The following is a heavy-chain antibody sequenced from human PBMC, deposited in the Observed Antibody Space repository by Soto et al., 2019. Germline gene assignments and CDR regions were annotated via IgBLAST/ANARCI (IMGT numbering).Heavy chain of an antibody. CDR1: GYTFYSHS. CDR2: VNGDYGNT. V-gene: IGHV1-18*01. D-gene: IGHD1-1*01. J-gene: IGHJ6*02. CDR3: ARRQQGDTYYGMDV. Sequence: SVKVSCKASGYTFYSHSISWVRQAPGQGLEWMGRVNGDYGNTQYAQKFRGRGTMTTETSTTTVYMELTNLRSDDTAVYYWARRQQGDTYYGMDVWGQGT.